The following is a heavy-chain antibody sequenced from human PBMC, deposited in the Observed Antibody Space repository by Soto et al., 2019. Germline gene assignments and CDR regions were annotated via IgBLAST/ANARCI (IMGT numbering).Heavy chain of an antibody. D-gene: IGHD6-13*01. CDR3: ARIPSSSWQYYFDY. Sequence: CTVSGFSLSNARMGVSWIRQPPGKALEWLAHIFSNDEKSYSTSLKSRLTISKDTSKSQVVLTMTNMDPVDTATYYCARIPSSSWQYYFDYWGQGTLVTVSS. J-gene: IGHJ4*02. CDR2: IFSNDEK. V-gene: IGHV2-26*01. CDR1: GFSLSNARMG.